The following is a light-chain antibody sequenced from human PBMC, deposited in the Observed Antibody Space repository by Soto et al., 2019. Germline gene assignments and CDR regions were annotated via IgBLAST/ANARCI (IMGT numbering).Light chain of an antibody. CDR3: QQYGRAWT. CDR2: GAS. V-gene: IGKV3-20*01. J-gene: IGKJ1*01. Sequence: EVVVTQSPGTLSLSPGERATLSCRASPGTDANYLAWYQQKPGQAPRLLIYGASSRATGIPDRFSGSGSRTDFTLTISCVEPEDFAVYYCQQYGRAWTFGQATTVEIK. CDR1: PGTDANY.